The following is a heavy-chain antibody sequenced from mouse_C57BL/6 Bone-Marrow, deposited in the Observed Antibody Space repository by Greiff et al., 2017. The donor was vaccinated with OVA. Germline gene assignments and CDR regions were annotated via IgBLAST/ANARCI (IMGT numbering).Heavy chain of an antibody. CDR3: ARGIVYYGSSPYAMDY. D-gene: IGHD1-1*01. Sequence: VQLQQSGPVLVKPGASVKMSCKASGYTFTDYYMNWVKQSHGKSLEWIGVINPYNGGTSYNQKFKGKATLTVDKSSSTAYMELNSLTSEDSAVYYCARGIVYYGSSPYAMDYWGQGTSVTVSS. CDR2: INPYNGGT. V-gene: IGHV1-19*01. CDR1: GYTFTDYY. J-gene: IGHJ4*01.